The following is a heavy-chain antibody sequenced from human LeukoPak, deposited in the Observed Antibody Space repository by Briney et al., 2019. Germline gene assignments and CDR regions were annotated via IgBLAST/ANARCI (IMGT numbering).Heavy chain of an antibody. CDR1: GGSISSSSYY. D-gene: IGHD3-3*01. CDR3: ARLSSEIFGVVTLLKAFGI. V-gene: IGHV4-39*01. J-gene: IGHJ3*02. CDR2: IYYSGST. Sequence: SETLSLTCTVSGGSISSSSYYWGWIRQPPGKGLEWIGSIYYSGSTYYNPSLKSRVTISVDTSKNQFSLKLSSVTAADTAVYYCARLSSEIFGVVTLLKAFGIWGQGTMVTVSS.